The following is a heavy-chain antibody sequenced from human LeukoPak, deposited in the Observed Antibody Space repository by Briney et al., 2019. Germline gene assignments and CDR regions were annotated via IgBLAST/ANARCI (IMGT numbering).Heavy chain of an antibody. D-gene: IGHD3-22*01. V-gene: IGHV4-34*01. CDR2: INHSGST. J-gene: IGHJ4*02. Sequence: NSSETLSLTCAVYGGSFSGYYWSWTRQPPGKGLEWIGEINHSGSTNYNPSLKSRVTISVDTSKNQFSLKLSSVTAADTAVYYCARLSDYYDSSGYAARGRLFDYWGQGTLVTVSS. CDR1: GGSFSGYY. CDR3: ARLSDYYDSSGYAARGRLFDY.